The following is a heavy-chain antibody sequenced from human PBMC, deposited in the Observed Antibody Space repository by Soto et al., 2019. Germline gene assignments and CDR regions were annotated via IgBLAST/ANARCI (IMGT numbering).Heavy chain of an antibody. CDR3: ASLEWSTSKIGV. CDR2: ISYSGTT. V-gene: IGHV4-61*08. CDR1: RGSVGSHASH. D-gene: IGHD3-3*01. J-gene: IGHJ3*01. Sequence: PSATLSLTCVVSRGSVGSHASHCPWIRQAPGKGLEWIGYISYSGTTDYNPALKSRVTISVDTSKNQFSLKLTSATTADTAVYYCASLEWSTSKIGVWGQGTKGT.